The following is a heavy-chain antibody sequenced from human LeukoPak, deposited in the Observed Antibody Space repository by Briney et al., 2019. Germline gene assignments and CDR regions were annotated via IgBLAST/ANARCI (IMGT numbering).Heavy chain of an antibody. D-gene: IGHD6-13*01. V-gene: IGHV4-59*12. CDR3: ATRPDIASTGPGWFDP. CDR2: IYYSGST. Sequence: SETLSLTCTVSGGSISSYYWSWIRQPPGKGLEWIGYIYYSGSTNYNPSLKSRVTISVDTSKNQFSLTLSSVTAADTAVYYCATRPDIASTGPGWFDPWGQGTLVTVSS. J-gene: IGHJ5*02. CDR1: GGSISSYY.